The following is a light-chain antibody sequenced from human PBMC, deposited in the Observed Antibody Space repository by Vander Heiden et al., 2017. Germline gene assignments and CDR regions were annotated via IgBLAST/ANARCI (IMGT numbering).Light chain of an antibody. CDR2: DAS. V-gene: IGKV3-11*01. CDR3: QQLSNWAPST. J-gene: IGKJ2*01. Sequence: EIVLTQSPATLSLSPAERATLSCRASQSVSSYLAWYQQKPGHAPRLLIYDASNRDTGIPARFSGSGYGIYLTLTSSSPELEDFAVYYCQQLSNWAPSTFGQGTKLEIK. CDR1: QSVSSY.